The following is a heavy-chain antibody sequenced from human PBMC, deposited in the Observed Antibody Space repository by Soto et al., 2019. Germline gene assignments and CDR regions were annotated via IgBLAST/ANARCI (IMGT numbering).Heavy chain of an antibody. CDR2: IWYDGSNK. J-gene: IGHJ1*01. D-gene: IGHD6-19*01. CDR1: GFIVSNYG. CDR3: AGEWLVAGAQDF. Sequence: SLRLFCGAPGFIVSNYGIHWIRQARGKGLEWVALIWYDGSNKYYADSVKGRFIVSRDNTNNTGYLQLNSLTADDPAVDYPAGEWLVAGAQDFCGPGRLVTDSS. V-gene: IGHV3-33*01.